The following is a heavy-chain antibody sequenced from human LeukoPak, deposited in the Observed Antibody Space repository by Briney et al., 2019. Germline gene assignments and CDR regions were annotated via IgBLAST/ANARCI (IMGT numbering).Heavy chain of an antibody. V-gene: IGHV1-69*13. CDR1: RGTFSSYA. CDR3: AREHSGYYGFDY. Sequence: GSSVNVSCKASRGTFSSYAISWVGQAPGQGLEWMGGIIPIFGTANYAQRFQGRVTITADESTTTAYMELSSLRSEDTAVYYCAREHSGYYGFDYWGQGTLVTVSS. J-gene: IGHJ4*02. D-gene: IGHD5-12*01. CDR2: IIPIFGTA.